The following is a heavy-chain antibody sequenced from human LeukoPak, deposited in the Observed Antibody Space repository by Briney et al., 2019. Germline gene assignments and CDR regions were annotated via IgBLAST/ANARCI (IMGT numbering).Heavy chain of an antibody. Sequence: ASVKVSCKASGGTFSSYTISWVRQAPGQGLEWMGRITPILGIANYAQKFQGRVTITADKSTSTAYMELSSLRSEDTAVYYCGRDRYGDYSNWFDPWGQGTLVAVSS. CDR1: GGTFSSYT. V-gene: IGHV1-69*04. J-gene: IGHJ5*02. D-gene: IGHD4-17*01. CDR3: GRDRYGDYSNWFDP. CDR2: ITPILGIA.